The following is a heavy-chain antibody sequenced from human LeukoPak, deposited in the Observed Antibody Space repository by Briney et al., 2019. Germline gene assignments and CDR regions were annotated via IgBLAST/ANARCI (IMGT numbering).Heavy chain of an antibody. Sequence: VQVSCKASGGTFSSYAISWVRQAPGQGLEWMGRIIPILGIANYAQKFQGRVTITADKSTSTAYMELSSLRSEDTAVYYCAREDIVVVPAAPLVDQYYFDYWGQGTLVTVSS. CDR1: GGTFSSYA. D-gene: IGHD2-2*01. J-gene: IGHJ4*02. CDR3: AREDIVVVPAAPLVDQYYFDY. CDR2: IIPILGIA. V-gene: IGHV1-69*04.